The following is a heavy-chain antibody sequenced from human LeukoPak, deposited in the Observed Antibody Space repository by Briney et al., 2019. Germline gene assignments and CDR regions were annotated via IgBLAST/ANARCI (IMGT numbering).Heavy chain of an antibody. J-gene: IGHJ4*02. Sequence: PSETLSLTCTVSGGSISSGRYYWGWIRQPPGKGLEWIGSIYNSGSTYYNPSLKSRVTISVDMSKNQFSLRLTSVTAADTAVYYCARNCSTVVVVAATPRKQGFDYWGQGTLVTVSS. CDR2: IYNSGST. V-gene: IGHV4-39*01. CDR1: GGSISSGRYY. D-gene: IGHD2-15*01. CDR3: ARNCSTVVVVAATPRKQGFDY.